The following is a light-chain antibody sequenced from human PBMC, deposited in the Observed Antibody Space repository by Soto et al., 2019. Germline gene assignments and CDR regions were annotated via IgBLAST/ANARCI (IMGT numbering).Light chain of an antibody. Sequence: LTQPPSASGTPGQGVTISCSGSSSNIGSGFVYWYQHLPGTAPKLLISTNNERPSGVPDRLSGSKSGTPAPPATRWLRSEHEADHCCAARHDMLSGHVFGSGPKPTVL. CDR3: AARHDMLSGHV. CDR2: TNN. CDR1: SSNIGSGF. V-gene: IGLV1-47*02. J-gene: IGLJ1*01.